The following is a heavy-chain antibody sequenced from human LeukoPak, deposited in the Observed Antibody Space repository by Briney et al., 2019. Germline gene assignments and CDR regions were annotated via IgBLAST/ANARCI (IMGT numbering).Heavy chain of an antibody. CDR2: IYYSGST. J-gene: IGHJ3*02. CDR1: GDSVSSFY. Sequence: SETLSLTCTVSGDSVSSFYWSWIRQPPGKGLEWIGYIYYSGSTNYNPSLKSRVTISVDTSKNQFSLKLSSVTAADTAVYYCAREGYYYDSSGYYYDAFDIWGQGTMLTVSS. D-gene: IGHD3-22*01. V-gene: IGHV4-59*02. CDR3: AREGYYYDSSGYYYDAFDI.